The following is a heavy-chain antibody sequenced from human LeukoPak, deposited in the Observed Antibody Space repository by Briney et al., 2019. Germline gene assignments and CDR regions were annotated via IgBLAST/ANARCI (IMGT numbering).Heavy chain of an antibody. J-gene: IGHJ6*04. CDR3: ARGVSGSWPCYYYYGMDV. CDR1: GYTFTSYG. V-gene: IGHV1-18*01. D-gene: IGHD1-26*01. Sequence: GASVNVSCKASGYTFTSYGISWVRQAPGQGLEWMGWISAYNGNTNYAQKLQGRVTMTTDTSTSTAYMELRSLRSDDTAVYYCARGVSGSWPCYYYYGMDVWGGGTTVTVSS. CDR2: ISAYNGNT.